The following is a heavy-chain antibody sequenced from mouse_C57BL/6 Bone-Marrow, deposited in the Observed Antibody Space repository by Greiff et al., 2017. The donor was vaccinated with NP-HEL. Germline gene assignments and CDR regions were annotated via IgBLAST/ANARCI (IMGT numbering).Heavy chain of an antibody. Sequence: EVMLVESGGGLVKPGGSLKLSCAASGFTFSSYAMSWVRQTPEKRLEWVATISDGGSYTYYPDNVKGRFTITRDNAKNNLYLQMSHLKSEDTAMYYCARDPLLLYYAMDYWGQGTSVTVSS. D-gene: IGHD2-10*01. CDR3: ARDPLLLYYAMDY. V-gene: IGHV5-4*01. J-gene: IGHJ4*01. CDR1: GFTFSSYA. CDR2: ISDGGSYT.